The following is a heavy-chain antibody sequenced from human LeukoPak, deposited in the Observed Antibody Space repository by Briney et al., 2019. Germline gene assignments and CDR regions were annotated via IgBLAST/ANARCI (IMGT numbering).Heavy chain of an antibody. J-gene: IGHJ3*02. D-gene: IGHD3-22*01. V-gene: IGHV1-46*01. Sequence: ATVKVSCKASGYTFTSYYMHWVRQAPGQGLEWMGIINPSSGSTSYAQKFQGRVTMTRDTSTSTVYMELSSLRSEDTAVYYCARDGSSRYASDAFDIWGQGTMVTVSS. CDR3: ARDGSSRYASDAFDI. CDR1: GYTFTSYY. CDR2: INPSSGST.